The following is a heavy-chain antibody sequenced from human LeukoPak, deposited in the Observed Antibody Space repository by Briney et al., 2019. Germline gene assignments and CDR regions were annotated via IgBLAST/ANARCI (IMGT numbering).Heavy chain of an antibody. CDR3: TRESNSGYYLSY. CDR2: IYSGGRT. J-gene: IGHJ4*02. D-gene: IGHD3-22*01. Sequence: GGSLRLSCAASGFTVSSNYMSWVRQAPGKGLEWVSVIYSGGRTYYADSVKGRFTISRDNSKNTLYLQMNSLRAEDTAVYYCTRESNSGYYLSYWGQGTLATVSS. V-gene: IGHV3-66*01. CDR1: GFTVSSNY.